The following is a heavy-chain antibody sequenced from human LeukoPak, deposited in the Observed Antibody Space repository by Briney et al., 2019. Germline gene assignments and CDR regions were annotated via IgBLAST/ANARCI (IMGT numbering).Heavy chain of an antibody. Sequence: GGSLRLSCAASGFTFSSYAMSWVRQAPGKGLEWVSAISGSGGSTYYADSVKGWFTISRDNSKNTLYLQMNSLRAEDTAVYYCATRITMVRGVLDYWGQGTLVTVSS. V-gene: IGHV3-23*01. CDR3: ATRITMVRGVLDY. J-gene: IGHJ4*02. D-gene: IGHD3-10*01. CDR1: GFTFSSYA. CDR2: ISGSGGST.